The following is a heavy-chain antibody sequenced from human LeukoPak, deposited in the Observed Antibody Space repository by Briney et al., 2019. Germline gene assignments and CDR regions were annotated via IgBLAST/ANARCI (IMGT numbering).Heavy chain of an antibody. CDR2: TNHSGST. V-gene: IGHV4-34*01. J-gene: IGHJ6*03. CDR3: ARVRGIAVAGRYYYYYMDV. CDR1: GGSFSGYY. D-gene: IGHD6-19*01. Sequence: KPSETLSLTCAVYGGSFSGYYWSWIRQPPGKGLEWIGETNHSGSTNYNPSLKSRVTISVDTSKNQFSLKLSSVTAADTAVYYCARVRGIAVAGRYYYYYMDVWGKGTTVTVSS.